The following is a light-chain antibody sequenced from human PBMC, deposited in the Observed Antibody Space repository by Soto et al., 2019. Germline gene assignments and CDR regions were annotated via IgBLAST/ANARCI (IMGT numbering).Light chain of an antibody. CDR2: DVN. V-gene: IGLV2-14*03. CDR3: SSYTSSNTVV. Sequence: QSVLTQPASVSGSPGQSITISCTGTSRDIGAYNYVGWYQQHTGQAPKLMTYDVNNRPSGVSDSFSASKSVNTASLTIAWLQTEDEADYYCSSYTSSNTVVFGGGTKVTVL. J-gene: IGLJ3*02. CDR1: SRDIGAYNY.